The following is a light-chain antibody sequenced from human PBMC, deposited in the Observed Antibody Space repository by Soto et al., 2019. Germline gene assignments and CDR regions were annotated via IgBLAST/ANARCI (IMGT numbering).Light chain of an antibody. CDR2: DVT. J-gene: IGLJ2*01. Sequence: SALTQPRSVSGSPGQSVTISCTGTSSNVGTYDYVSWYQHHPGRAPKLLIYDVTKRPSGVPDRFSGSKSGNTASLTISGLQAEDEADYHCCSYAGSSTFVAFGGGTKLTVL. CDR1: SSNVGTYDY. V-gene: IGLV2-11*01. CDR3: CSYAGSSTFVA.